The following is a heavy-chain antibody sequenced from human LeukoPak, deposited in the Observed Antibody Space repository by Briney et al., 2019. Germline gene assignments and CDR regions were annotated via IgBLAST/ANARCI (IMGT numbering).Heavy chain of an antibody. CDR1: GFTFSSYA. V-gene: IGHV3-64D*09. CDR2: INSNGGST. CDR3: ARDVPAYYYDSSGYTDAFDI. Sequence: GGSLRLSCSASGFTFSSYAMHWVRQAPGKGLEYVSAINSNGGSTYYADSVKGRFTISRDNSKNTLYLQMSSLRAEDTAVYYCARDVPAYYYDSSGYTDAFDIWGQGTMVTVSS. J-gene: IGHJ3*02. D-gene: IGHD3-22*01.